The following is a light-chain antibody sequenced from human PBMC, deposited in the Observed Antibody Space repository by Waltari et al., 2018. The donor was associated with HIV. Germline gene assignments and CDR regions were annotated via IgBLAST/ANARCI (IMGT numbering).Light chain of an antibody. CDR1: QDLSNW. J-gene: IGKJ4*01. CDR2: AAS. Sequence: DLQMTQSPSSVSASVGDSVTITCRASQDLSNWLAWYQKKPGKAPELLIYAASRLQTGVPSRFSGSGSGTEFTLTISSLQPEDFATYFCQQANTYLSLAFGGGTKVEI. V-gene: IGKV1-12*02. CDR3: QQANTYLSLA.